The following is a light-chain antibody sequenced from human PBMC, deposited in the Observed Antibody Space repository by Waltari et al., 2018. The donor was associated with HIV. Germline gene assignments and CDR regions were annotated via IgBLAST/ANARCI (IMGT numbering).Light chain of an antibody. CDR2: WAS. J-gene: IGKJ4*01. Sequence: ILMTQSPVSLAMSLGTSATIHCKSRQTLLYSSNNKNYLVWYQHKPGQPPKPLIYWASTRQSGVPDRFSGSGSGTNFTLTINKLQSEDVATYYCQQYYRTPLTFGGGTKVGLK. V-gene: IGKV4-1*01. CDR1: QTLLYSSNNKNY. CDR3: QQYYRTPLT.